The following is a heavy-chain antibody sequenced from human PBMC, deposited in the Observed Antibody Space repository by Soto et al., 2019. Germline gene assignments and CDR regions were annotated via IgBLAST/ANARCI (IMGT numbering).Heavy chain of an antibody. CDR3: ARHNRVEAAAYWYFDL. Sequence: QLQLQESGPGLVKPSETLSLTCTVSGGSISSSSYYWGWIRQPPGKGLEWIGSIYYSGSTYYNPSLKSRVTISVDTSKNQFSLKLRSVTSADTAVYYCARHNRVEAAAYWYFDLWGRGTLVTVSS. V-gene: IGHV4-39*01. CDR1: GGSISSSSYY. CDR2: IYYSGST. D-gene: IGHD6-13*01. J-gene: IGHJ2*01.